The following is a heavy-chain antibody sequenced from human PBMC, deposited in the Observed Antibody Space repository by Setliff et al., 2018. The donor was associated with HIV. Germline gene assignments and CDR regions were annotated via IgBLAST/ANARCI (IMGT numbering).Heavy chain of an antibody. CDR3: AGDEENYYDSGGAFDI. D-gene: IGHD3-10*01. V-gene: IGHV1-3*01. Sequence: ASVKVSCKASGYTFTGYAIHWVRQAPGQRLEWMGWINAGNANRKYSQKFQGRVTITRDTSANTAYMELSSLRSEDTAVYYCAGDEENYYDSGGAFDIWGQGTTVTVSS. J-gene: IGHJ3*02. CDR1: GYTFTGYA. CDR2: INAGNANR.